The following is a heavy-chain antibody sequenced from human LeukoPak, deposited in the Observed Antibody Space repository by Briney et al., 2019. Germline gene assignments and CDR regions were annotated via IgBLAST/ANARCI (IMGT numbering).Heavy chain of an antibody. Sequence: GASVKVSCKASGYTFTSYYMHWVRQAPGQGLEWMGIINPSGGSTSYALKFQGRVTMTRDTSTSTVYMELSSLRSEDTAVYYCARSLSSLVVVPAAIGYWGQGTLVTVSS. J-gene: IGHJ4*02. CDR2: INPSGGST. CDR3: ARSLSSLVVVPAAIGY. CDR1: GYTFTSYY. V-gene: IGHV1-46*01. D-gene: IGHD2-2*01.